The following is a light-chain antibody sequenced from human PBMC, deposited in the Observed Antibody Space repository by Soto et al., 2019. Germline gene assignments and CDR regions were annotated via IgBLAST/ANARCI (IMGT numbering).Light chain of an antibody. V-gene: IGLV3-1*01. CDR2: EDN. Sequence: SYELTQPPSVSVSPGQTASITCSGDKLGDKYACWYQQKPGQSPVLVIYEDNKRPSGIPERFSGSNSGNTATLTISGTQAMDEADYYCQAWDTNIAIFGGGTQLTVL. CDR1: KLGDKY. J-gene: IGLJ2*01. CDR3: QAWDTNIAI.